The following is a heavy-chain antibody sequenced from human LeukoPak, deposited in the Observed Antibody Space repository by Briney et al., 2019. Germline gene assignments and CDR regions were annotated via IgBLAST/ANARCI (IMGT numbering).Heavy chain of an antibody. D-gene: IGHD1-14*01. V-gene: IGHV3-23*01. CDR1: GFMFGNYA. J-gene: IGHJ4*02. CDR3: SKRVGGTPDN. CDR2: IAYDGNSR. Sequence: GGSLRLSCAASGFMFGNYAMAWVRQAPGKGLEWVSAIAYDGNSRDYAHSVRGRFTISRDNSKSTLYLAMNNLRAEDTARYYCSKRVGGTPDNWGLGTLVTVSS.